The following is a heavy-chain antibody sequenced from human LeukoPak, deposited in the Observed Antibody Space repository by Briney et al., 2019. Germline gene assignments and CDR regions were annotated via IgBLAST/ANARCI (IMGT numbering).Heavy chain of an antibody. V-gene: IGHV4-4*02. D-gene: IGHD3-9*01. J-gene: IGHJ4*02. CDR3: ARVDYDILTGLDY. CDR2: IYHSGST. Sequence: SGTLSLTCAVSGGSISSSNWWSWVRQPPGKGLEWIGEIYHSGSTNHNPSLKSRVTISVDKSKNQFSLKLSSVTAADTAVYYCARVDYDILTGLDYWGQGTLVTVSS. CDR1: GGSISSSNW.